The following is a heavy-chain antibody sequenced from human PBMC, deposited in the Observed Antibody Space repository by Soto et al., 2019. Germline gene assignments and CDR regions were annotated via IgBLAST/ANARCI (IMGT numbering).Heavy chain of an antibody. CDR3: ASQGFWSVYYTARARNAFDF. J-gene: IGHJ3*01. CDR2: IIPIFGTA. V-gene: IGHV1-69*13. D-gene: IGHD3-3*01. Sequence: GASVKVSCKASGGTFSSYAISWVRQAPGQGLEWMGGIIPIFGTANYAQKFQGRVTITADESTSTAYMELSSLRSEDTAVYYCASQGFWSVYYTARARNAFDFWGTGTMVTVS. CDR1: GGTFSSYA.